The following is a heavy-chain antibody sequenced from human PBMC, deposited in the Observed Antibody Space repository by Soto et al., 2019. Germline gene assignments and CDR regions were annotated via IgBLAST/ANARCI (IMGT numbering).Heavy chain of an antibody. D-gene: IGHD6-19*01. CDR3: ARGSVAGRRFDY. CDR1: GYTFTSYY. Sequence: QVQLVQSGAEVEKPGASMKVSCKSSGYTFTSYYIHWVRRPPGQGLEWMGIINPSGGRTNYAQKFQGRVTMTRDTSTSTVYMELSSLRSEDTAVYYCARGSVAGRRFDYWGQGTLVTVSS. J-gene: IGHJ4*02. V-gene: IGHV1-46*01. CDR2: INPSGGRT.